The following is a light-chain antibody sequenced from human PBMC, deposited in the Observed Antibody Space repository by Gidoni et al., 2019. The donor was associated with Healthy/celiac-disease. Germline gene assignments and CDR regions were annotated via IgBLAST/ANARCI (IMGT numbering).Light chain of an antibody. V-gene: IGKV3-11*01. CDR2: DAS. Sequence: EILLTQSPATLSLSLGERATITCRASQSVSSYLAWYQQKPGQAPRLLIYDASNRPTGIPARFSGSGSGTDFSLTISSLEPEDFAVYYCQQRSNWPPWTFGQGTKVEIK. J-gene: IGKJ1*01. CDR1: QSVSSY. CDR3: QQRSNWPPWT.